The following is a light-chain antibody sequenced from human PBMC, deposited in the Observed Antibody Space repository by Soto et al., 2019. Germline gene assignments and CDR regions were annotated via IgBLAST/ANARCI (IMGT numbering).Light chain of an antibody. CDR1: QSVSSN. V-gene: IGKV3-15*01. J-gene: IGKJ1*01. CDR3: QQYNNWLWT. CDR2: GAS. Sequence: IGMTQSASTLSVSPGERATLSCRASQSVSSNLAWFQQKPGQAPRLLIYGASTRAAGIPARFSGSGAGTEFILTISSLQSEDFAVYYCQQYNNWLWTFGRGTKVDNK.